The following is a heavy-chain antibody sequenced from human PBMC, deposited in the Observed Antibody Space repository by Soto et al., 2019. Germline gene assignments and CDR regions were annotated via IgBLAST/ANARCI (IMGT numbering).Heavy chain of an antibody. CDR3: AHRARITIIVVATDAFDI. CDR2: IYWDDDK. Sequence: QITLKESGPTLVKPTQTLTLTCTFSGFSLSTSGVGVGWIRQPPGKALEWLALIYWDDDKRYSPSLKSRLTITKDXXKXQAXLTMTNMDPVDTATYYCAHRARITIIVVATDAFDIWGQGTMVTVSS. D-gene: IGHD3-22*01. CDR1: GFSLSTSGVG. J-gene: IGHJ3*02. V-gene: IGHV2-5*02.